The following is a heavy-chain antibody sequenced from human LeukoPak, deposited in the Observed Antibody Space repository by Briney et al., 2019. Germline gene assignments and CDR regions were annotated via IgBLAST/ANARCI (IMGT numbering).Heavy chain of an antibody. J-gene: IGHJ5*02. CDR1: GFTFSSYS. CDR3: ARGRPSIAAAVDWFDP. V-gene: IGHV3-21*01. CDR2: ISSGSSYK. Sequence: PGGSLRLSCAASGFTFSSYSMNWVRQAPLKRLNCVSSISSGSSYKYCADSVRGRFTISRDNAKNSLYLQMNSLRAADTAVYYCARGRPSIAAAVDWFDPWGQGTLVSVSS. D-gene: IGHD6-13*01.